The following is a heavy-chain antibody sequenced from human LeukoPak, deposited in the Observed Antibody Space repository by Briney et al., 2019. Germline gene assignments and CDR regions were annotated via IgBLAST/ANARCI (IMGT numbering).Heavy chain of an antibody. J-gene: IGHJ4*02. CDR1: GGSISTYY. V-gene: IGHV4-59*01. CDR2: IYYSGST. Sequence: SETLSLTCTVSGGSISTYYWSWIRQPPGKGLEWIGYIYYSGSTNYNPSLKSRVTISVDTSKNQFSLKLSSVTAADTAVYYCARFIGGSSSLLNFDYWGQGTLVTVSS. CDR3: ARFIGGSSSLLNFDY. D-gene: IGHD6-13*01.